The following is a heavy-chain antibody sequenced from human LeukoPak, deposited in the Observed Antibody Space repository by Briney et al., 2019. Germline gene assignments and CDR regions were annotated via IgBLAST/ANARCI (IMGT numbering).Heavy chain of an antibody. V-gene: IGHV1-2*02. Sequence: GASVKVSCKASGYTFTGRYMHWVRQAPGQGLEWMGWINPNSGDTKYAQNFQGRVTMTRDTSISAAYLELSRLRSDDTAVYYCARGSKWLSPGYWGQGTLVTVSS. CDR2: INPNSGDT. CDR3: ARGSKWLSPGY. D-gene: IGHD3-22*01. J-gene: IGHJ4*02. CDR1: GYTFTGRY.